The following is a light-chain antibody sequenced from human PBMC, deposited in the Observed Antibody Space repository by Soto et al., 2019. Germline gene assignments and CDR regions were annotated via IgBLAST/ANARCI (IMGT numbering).Light chain of an antibody. J-gene: IGKJ1*01. CDR3: QHYYTSYTT. CDR1: QSVTSNY. CDR2: GAS. V-gene: IGKV3-20*01. Sequence: EIVLTQSPGTLSLSPGERATLSCGASQSVTSNYLAWYQQKPGQAPRLLIFGASTRATGIPDRFSGSGSGTDFTLTFSRLEPEDFAVYYCQHYYTSYTTFGQGTKVEIK.